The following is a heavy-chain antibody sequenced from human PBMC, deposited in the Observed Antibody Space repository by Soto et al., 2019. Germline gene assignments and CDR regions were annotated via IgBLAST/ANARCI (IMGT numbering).Heavy chain of an antibody. J-gene: IGHJ5*02. CDR3: AIYTTSFSSFNP. D-gene: IGHD1-26*01. V-gene: IGHV1-8*01. CDR2: MNPQSGKT. CDR1: GYTFSNHD. Sequence: QVQLVQSGAEAKKPGASVKVSCKASGYTFSNHDINWVRQASGQGLEWMGWMNPQSGKTDYVQKFQGRVTMTRDTSVSTAYMEVASLTFEDTAVYYCAIYTTSFSSFNPWGQGTLVTVSS.